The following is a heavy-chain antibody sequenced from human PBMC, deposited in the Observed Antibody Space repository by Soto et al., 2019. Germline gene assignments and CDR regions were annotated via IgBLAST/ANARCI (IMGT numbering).Heavy chain of an antibody. V-gene: IGHV3-15*01. D-gene: IGHD6-19*01. J-gene: IGHJ4*02. Sequence: EVQLVESGGGLVQPGGSLRLSCVASGFTFTIASMSWVRQAPGKGLEWVGRIKSNTDDGTAVYIAPVKGRFTISRDDSRNTLYLQMNSLKTEDTAVYYCTTYAGYSGVWGQGTLVTVSS. CDR2: IKSNTDDGTA. CDR1: GFTFTIAS. CDR3: TTYAGYSGV.